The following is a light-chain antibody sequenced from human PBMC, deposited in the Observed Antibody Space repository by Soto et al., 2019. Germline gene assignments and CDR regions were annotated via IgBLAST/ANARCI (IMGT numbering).Light chain of an antibody. CDR1: SANIGAGYD. J-gene: IGLJ3*02. CDR3: CSYAGSYLWV. CDR2: GNN. Sequence: QSVLTQPPSVSGAPGQTITISCTGSSANIGAGYDVHWYQQFPGTAPKLLIHGNNDRPSGVSDRFSASKSGTSASLAITGLQAEDEADYYCCSYAGSYLWVFGGGTKLTVL. V-gene: IGLV1-40*01.